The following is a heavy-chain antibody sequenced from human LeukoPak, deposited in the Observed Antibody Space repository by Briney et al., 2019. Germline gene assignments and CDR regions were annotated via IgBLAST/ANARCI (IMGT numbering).Heavy chain of an antibody. D-gene: IGHD4-11*01. V-gene: IGHV4-4*09. Sequence: SETLSLTCTVSGGSISGGYWSWIRQPPGRGLEWIGYVYTSGSTNYNPSLKSRVTTSVDTSKSQFALKLSSVTAADTAVYYCAKSYFDYSTYYSYYFNLWGQGALVTVSS. CDR2: VYTSGST. J-gene: IGHJ4*02. CDR3: AKSYFDYSTYYSYYFNL. CDR1: GGSISGGY.